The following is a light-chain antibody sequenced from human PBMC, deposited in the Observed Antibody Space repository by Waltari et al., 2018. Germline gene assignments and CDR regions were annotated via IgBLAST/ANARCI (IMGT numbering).Light chain of an antibody. J-gene: IGKJ1*01. CDR1: QVILGY. Sequence: TQLTQSPSSLSASVGDRVTITCRASQVILGYLAWYQQRPGKAPKFLIYATSTLRSGVPSRFSGSGSGTDFTLTISDLQPEDFATYYCQQSYSFPWTFGQGTRVDIK. V-gene: IGKV1-9*01. CDR2: ATS. CDR3: QQSYSFPWT.